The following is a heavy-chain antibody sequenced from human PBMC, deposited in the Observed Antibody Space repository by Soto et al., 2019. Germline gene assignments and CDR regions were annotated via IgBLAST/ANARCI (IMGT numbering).Heavy chain of an antibody. J-gene: IGHJ5*02. CDR3: ARTTPIAVAGGGWFDP. CDR1: GGSISSGDYY. CDR2: IYYSGST. Sequence: QVQLQESGPGLVKPSQTLSLTCTVSGGSISSGDYYWSWIRQPPGKGLEWIGYIYYSGSTYYNPYLTSRVTISVDTSKNQFSLKLSSVTAADTAVHYCARTTPIAVAGGGWFDPWGQGTLVTVSS. D-gene: IGHD6-19*01. V-gene: IGHV4-30-4*01.